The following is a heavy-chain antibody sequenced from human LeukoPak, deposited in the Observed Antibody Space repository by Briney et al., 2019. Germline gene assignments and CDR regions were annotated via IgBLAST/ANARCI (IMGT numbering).Heavy chain of an antibody. CDR3: ARAGGRSWFDP. J-gene: IGHJ5*02. CDR1: VYTFTNSY. V-gene: IGHV1-2*02. Sequence: ASVKVSCRASVYTFTNSYIHWVRQAPGQGLEWMGSKNPKSGGTKYAQKFQGRVSMTRDTSISTAYMELASLTSDDTAVYHCARAGGRSWFDPWGQGTLVTVSS. CDR2: KNPKSGGT. D-gene: IGHD1-26*01.